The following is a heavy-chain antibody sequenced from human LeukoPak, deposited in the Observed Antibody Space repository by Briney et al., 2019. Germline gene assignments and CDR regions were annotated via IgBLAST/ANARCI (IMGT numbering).Heavy chain of an antibody. V-gene: IGHV4-59*01. Sequence: SETLSLTCTVSGCSISSYYWSWLRQPPGKGLEWIGYISYSGSTNYNPSLKSRVTISVDTSKNQFSLKLSSVTAADTAVYYCARMSASGYLFEYWGHGTLVTVSS. CDR2: ISYSGST. CDR1: GCSISSYY. CDR3: ARMSASGYLFEY. D-gene: IGHD3-22*01. J-gene: IGHJ4*01.